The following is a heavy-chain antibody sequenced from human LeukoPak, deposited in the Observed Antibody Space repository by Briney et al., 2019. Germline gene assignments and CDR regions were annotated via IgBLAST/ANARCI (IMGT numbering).Heavy chain of an antibody. Sequence: GGSLKLSCAASGFTFSGSAMHWVRQASGKGLEWVGRIRSKANSYATAYAASVKGRFTISRDDSKNTAYLQMNSLKTEDTAVYYCTRKLDSGHFDYWGQGTLVTVSS. V-gene: IGHV3-73*01. J-gene: IGHJ4*02. D-gene: IGHD1-26*01. CDR2: IRSKANSYAT. CDR3: TRKLDSGHFDY. CDR1: GFTFSGSA.